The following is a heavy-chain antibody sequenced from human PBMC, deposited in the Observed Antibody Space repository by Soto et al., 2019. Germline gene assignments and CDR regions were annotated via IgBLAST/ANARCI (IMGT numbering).Heavy chain of an antibody. J-gene: IGHJ5*02. V-gene: IGHV3-9*01. Sequence: EVQLVESGGGLVQPGRSLRLSCAASGFTFDDYAMHCVRQVPGKGLEWVSSISWNSGSIGYADSVKGRFTISRDNARNSLYLQMNSLRAEDTALYYCAKSGIVGVYNWFDPWGQGTLVTVSS. D-gene: IGHD1-26*01. CDR2: ISWNSGSI. CDR1: GFTFDDYA. CDR3: AKSGIVGVYNWFDP.